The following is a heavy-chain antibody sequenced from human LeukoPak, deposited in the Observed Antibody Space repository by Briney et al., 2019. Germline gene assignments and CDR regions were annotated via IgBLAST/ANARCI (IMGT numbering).Heavy chain of an antibody. CDR2: ISYDVGSNT. J-gene: IGHJ4*02. Sequence: PGGSLRLSCAASGFTFSKYPMHWVRQAPGKGLEWVAVISYDVGSNTYYADSVKGRFTISRDNSKNTLYLQMNSLRAEDTAVYYCAKDSTTLTLTFDYWGQGTLVTVSS. CDR1: GFTFSKYP. V-gene: IGHV3-30-3*01. CDR3: AKDSTTLTLTFDY. D-gene: IGHD4-11*01.